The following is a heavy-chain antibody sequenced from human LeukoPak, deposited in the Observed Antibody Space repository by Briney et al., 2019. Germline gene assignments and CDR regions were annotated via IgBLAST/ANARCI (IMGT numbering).Heavy chain of an antibody. CDR2: ISYDGSNK. V-gene: IGHV3-30*18. Sequence: GGSLRLSCAASGFTFSSYGMHWVRQAPGKGLEWVAVISYDGSNKYCADSVKGRFTISRDNSKNTLYLRMNSLRVEDTAVYYCAKGGDIPKVINDYWGQGTLVTVSS. CDR3: AKGGDIPKVINDY. D-gene: IGHD5-18*01. CDR1: GFTFSSYG. J-gene: IGHJ4*02.